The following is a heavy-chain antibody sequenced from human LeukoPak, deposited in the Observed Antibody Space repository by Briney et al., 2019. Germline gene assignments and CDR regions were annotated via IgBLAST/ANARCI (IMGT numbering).Heavy chain of an antibody. D-gene: IGHD6-13*01. CDR2: FTSRSGTI. Sequence: PGGSLRLSCAASGFTVSRKYMTWVRQAPGKGLEWVSSFTSRSGTIYYADSVKGRFTISRDNAKNSLFLQMSSLRAEDTAVYYCARESSGIAATDKIDFWGQGTLVTVSS. V-gene: IGHV3-21*01. CDR1: GFTVSRKY. J-gene: IGHJ4*02. CDR3: ARESSGIAATDKIDF.